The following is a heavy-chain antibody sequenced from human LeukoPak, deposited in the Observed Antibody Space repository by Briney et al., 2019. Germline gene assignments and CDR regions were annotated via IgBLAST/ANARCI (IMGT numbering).Heavy chain of an antibody. CDR3: ARVVPAARYYYYGMDV. J-gene: IGHJ6*02. CDR2: ISSSGSTI. CDR1: GFTFSSYS. Sequence: PGGSLRLSCAASGFTFSSYSMNWVRQAPGKGLEWVSYISSSGSTIYYADSVKGRFTISRDNAKNSLYLQMNSLRAEDTAVYYCARVVPAARYYYYGMDVWGQGTTVTVSS. D-gene: IGHD2-2*01. V-gene: IGHV3-48*04.